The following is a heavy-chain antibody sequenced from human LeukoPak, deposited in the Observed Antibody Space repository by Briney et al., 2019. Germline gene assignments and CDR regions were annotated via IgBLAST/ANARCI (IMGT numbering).Heavy chain of an antibody. CDR1: GFTFSSYS. V-gene: IGHV3-48*01. CDR3: ARGFSGSNFGY. D-gene: IGHD1-26*01. Sequence: PGGSLRLSCAASGFTFSSYSMNWVRQAPGKGLEWVSYISSSSSTIYYADSVKGRFTISRDNAKNSLYLQMNSLRAEDTAVYYCARGFSGSNFGYWGQGTLVTVSS. CDR2: ISSSSSTI. J-gene: IGHJ4*02.